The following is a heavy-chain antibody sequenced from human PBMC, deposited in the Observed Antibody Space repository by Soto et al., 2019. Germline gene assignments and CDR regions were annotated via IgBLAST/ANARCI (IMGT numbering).Heavy chain of an antibody. V-gene: IGHV3-21*06. J-gene: IGHJ6*04. D-gene: IGHD6-13*01. CDR2: ISSSSSYI. Sequence: EVQLVESGGGLVKPGGSLRLSCAASGFTFSSYSMNWVRQAPGKGLEWVSSISSSSSYIYYAYSVKGRFTISRDNAKNSLYLQMNSLRAEDTAVYYCARTLYTSSWTSGMDVWGKGTTVTVSS. CDR3: ARTLYTSSWTSGMDV. CDR1: GFTFSSYS.